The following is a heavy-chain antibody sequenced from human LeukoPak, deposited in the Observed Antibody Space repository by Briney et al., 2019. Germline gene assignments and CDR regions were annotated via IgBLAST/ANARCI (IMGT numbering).Heavy chain of an antibody. D-gene: IGHD5-12*01. CDR1: GFTFSTYT. V-gene: IGHV3-7*01. J-gene: IGHJ4*02. CDR2: IKKDGSEQ. Sequence: GGSLRLSCAASGFTFSTYTMNWVRQAPGEGLEWVATIKKDGSEQYYVDSMKGRLTISRDNAKNSVYLQIHNLRAEATAVYYCARDLGWLRSDYWGQGTLVTVSS. CDR3: ARDLGWLRSDY.